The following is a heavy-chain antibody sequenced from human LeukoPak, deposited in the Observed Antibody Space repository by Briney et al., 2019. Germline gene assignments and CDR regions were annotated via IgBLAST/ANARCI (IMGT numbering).Heavy chain of an antibody. J-gene: IGHJ4*02. Sequence: PGGSLRLSCAASGFTLARYEINWARQSPGKGLEWLSYISTSGSTIMYAGSVKGRLTISRDNGNNSLYLHLHSLRAEDTAVYYCARAHSGNYHRYFDHWGQGTVVTVSS. CDR3: ARAHSGNYHRYFDH. D-gene: IGHD1-26*01. CDR1: GFTLARYE. CDR2: ISTSGSTI. V-gene: IGHV3-48*03.